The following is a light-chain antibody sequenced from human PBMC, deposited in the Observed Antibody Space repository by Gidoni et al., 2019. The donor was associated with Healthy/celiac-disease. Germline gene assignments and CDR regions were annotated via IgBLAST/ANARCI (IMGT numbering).Light chain of an antibody. J-gene: IGKJ2*01. CDR3: QQRSNSPYT. V-gene: IGKV3-11*01. CDR1: QSVSSY. CDR2: DAS. Sequence: EIVLTQFPATLSLSPGERAILSCRASQSVSSYLALYQQKPGQAPRLLIYDASSGSGTDFTLTISSLEPEDFAVYYCQQRSNSPYTFGQGTKLEIK.